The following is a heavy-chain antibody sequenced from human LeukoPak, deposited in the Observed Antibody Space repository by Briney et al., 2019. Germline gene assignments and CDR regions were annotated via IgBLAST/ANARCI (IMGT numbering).Heavy chain of an antibody. J-gene: IGHJ6*02. CDR2: FRPVEGNT. V-gene: IGHV3-23*01. CDR3: AKQSNDFWSGYSAPPGYGMDV. Sequence: GGSLSFSCPASGYPFSNNPMTWSGKAPGKGLEWFQAFRPVEGNTFSADSVKGRFTISRDNFKNTLYLQMNSLRADDTALYYCAKQSNDFWSGYSAPPGYGMDVWGQGTTVTVSS. CDR1: GYPFSNNP. D-gene: IGHD3-3*01.